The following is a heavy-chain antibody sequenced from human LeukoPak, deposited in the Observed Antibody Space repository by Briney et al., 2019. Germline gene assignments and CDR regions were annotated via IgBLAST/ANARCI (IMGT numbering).Heavy chain of an antibody. D-gene: IGHD5-12*01. V-gene: IGHV3-7*01. CDR1: GFTFSSYW. CDR3: AREVGYGVQGFDP. CDR2: IKQDGSEK. Sequence: GGSLRLSCAASGFTFSSYWMSWVRQAPGKGLEWVANIKQDGSEKYYVDSVKGRFTISRDNAKNSLYLQMNSLRAEDTAVYYCAREVGYGVQGFDPWGQGTLVTVSS. J-gene: IGHJ5*02.